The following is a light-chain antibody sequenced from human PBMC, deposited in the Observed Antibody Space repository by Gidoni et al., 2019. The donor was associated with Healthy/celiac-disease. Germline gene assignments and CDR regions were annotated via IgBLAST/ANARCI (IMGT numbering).Light chain of an antibody. CDR3: QQYYSTPYT. J-gene: IGKJ2*01. CDR1: QSVLYSSNNKNY. CDR2: WAS. Sequence: DIVMTQTPDSLAVSLGERATINCKSSQSVLYSSNNKNYLAWYQQKPGQPPKLLIYWASTRESGVPDRFSGSGSGTDFPLTIGSLQAEDVAVYYCQQYYSTPYTFGQGTKLEIK. V-gene: IGKV4-1*01.